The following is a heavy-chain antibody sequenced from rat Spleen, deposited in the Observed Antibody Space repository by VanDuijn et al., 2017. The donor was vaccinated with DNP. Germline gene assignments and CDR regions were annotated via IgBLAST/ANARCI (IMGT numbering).Heavy chain of an antibody. CDR1: GFSLISNG. CDR2: ISSGGDT. D-gene: IGHD1-11*01. J-gene: IGHJ2*01. CDR3: TRGGYGGYSAKFDY. Sequence: QVQLEESGPGLLQPSQTLSLTCTVSGFSLISNGISWVRRPPGKGLEWIASISSGGDTYYNSAFKSRLSISRDTSKSQIFLKMNSLQTEDTAIYFCTRGGYGGYSAKFDYWGQGVMVTVSS. V-gene: IGHV2S12*01.